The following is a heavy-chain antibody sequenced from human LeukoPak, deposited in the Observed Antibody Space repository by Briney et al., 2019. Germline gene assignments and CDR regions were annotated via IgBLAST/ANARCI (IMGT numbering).Heavy chain of an antibody. J-gene: IGHJ4*02. CDR3: AKDKHYCSSTSCYLYYFDY. CDR1: GFTFSSYA. D-gene: IGHD2-2*01. CDR2: ISGSGGST. V-gene: IGHV3-23*01. Sequence: PGGSLRLSCAASGFTFSSYAMHWVRQAPGKGLEWVSAISGSGGSTYYADSVKGRFTISRDNSKNTLYLQMNSLRAEDTAVYYCAKDKHYCSSTSCYLYYFDYWGQGTLVTVSS.